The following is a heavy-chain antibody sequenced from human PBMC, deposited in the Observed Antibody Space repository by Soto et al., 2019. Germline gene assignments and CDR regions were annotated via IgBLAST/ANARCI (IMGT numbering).Heavy chain of an antibody. D-gene: IGHD1-1*01. J-gene: IGHJ6*02. Sequence: GGSLRLSCAASGFTSSDYYRSWIRQAPGKGLEWVSYISSSGSTIYYADSVKGRFTISRDNAKNSLYLQMNSLRAEDTAVYYCARLLLEYYYYGMDVWGQGTTVTVSS. CDR2: ISSSGSTI. CDR1: GFTSSDYY. CDR3: ARLLLEYYYYGMDV. V-gene: IGHV3-11*01.